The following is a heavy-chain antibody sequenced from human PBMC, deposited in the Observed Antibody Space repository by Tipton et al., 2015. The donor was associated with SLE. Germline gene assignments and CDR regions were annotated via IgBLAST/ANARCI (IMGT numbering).Heavy chain of an antibody. Sequence: SLRLSCAASGFTFSSYAMSWVRQAPGKGLEWVSVITGSGGSTYYADSVKGRFTISRDNSKNTLYLQMNSLRAEDTAVYYCAGSILWWYGLGYWGQGTLVTVSS. D-gene: IGHD2-21*01. CDR3: AGSILWWYGLGY. V-gene: IGHV3-23*01. CDR1: GFTFSSYA. CDR2: ITGSGGST. J-gene: IGHJ4*02.